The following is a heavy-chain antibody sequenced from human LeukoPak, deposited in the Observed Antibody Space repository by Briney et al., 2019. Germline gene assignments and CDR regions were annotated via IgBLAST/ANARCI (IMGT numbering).Heavy chain of an antibody. Sequence: GGSLRLSCAASGFTFSSYAMSWVRQATGKGLEWVSAVGAAGDTDYPDSVKGRFTISRENAKNSLYLQMNSLRVEDTAVYYCVREHSKVFDPWGQGTLVTVSS. CDR1: GFTFSSYA. V-gene: IGHV3-13*01. CDR3: VREHSKVFDP. CDR2: VGAAGDT. J-gene: IGHJ5*02.